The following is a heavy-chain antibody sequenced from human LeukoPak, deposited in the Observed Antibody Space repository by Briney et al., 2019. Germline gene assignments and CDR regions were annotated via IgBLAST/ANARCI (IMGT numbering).Heavy chain of an antibody. V-gene: IGHV3-23*01. CDR2: ISGSGGST. J-gene: IGHJ3*02. CDR1: GLTFSSYG. Sequence: GGSLRLSCAASGLTFSSYGMSWVRQAPGKGLEWVSAISGSGGSTYYADSVKGRFTISRDNSKNTLYLQMNSLRAEDTAVYYCAKDRITYYYDSSGYYGTFDIWGQGTMVIVSS. D-gene: IGHD3-22*01. CDR3: AKDRITYYYDSSGYYGTFDI.